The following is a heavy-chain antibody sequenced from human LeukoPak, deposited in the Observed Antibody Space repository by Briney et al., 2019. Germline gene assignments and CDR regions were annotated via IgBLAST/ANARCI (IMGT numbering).Heavy chain of an antibody. D-gene: IGHD3-10*01. CDR1: GFTFDDYA. Sequence: GGSLRLSCAASGFTFDDYAMHWVRQAPGKGLEWVSGISWNSGSIGYADSVEGRFTISRDNAKNSLYLQMNSLRAEDTALYYCAKDYSSGSYFRSFDYWGQGTLVTVSS. CDR2: ISWNSGSI. J-gene: IGHJ4*02. V-gene: IGHV3-9*01. CDR3: AKDYSSGSYFRSFDY.